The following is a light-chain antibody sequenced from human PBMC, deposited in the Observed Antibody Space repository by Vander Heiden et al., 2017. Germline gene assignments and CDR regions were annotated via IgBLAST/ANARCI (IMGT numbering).Light chain of an antibody. CDR3: QQHDNLLQRT. CDR2: DAS. CDR1: QDISNY. J-gene: IGKJ1*01. V-gene: IGKV1-33*01. Sequence: DIQMTQSPSSLSASVGDRVTITCQASQDISNYLNWYQQKPGKAPKLLIYDASNWETGVPSRFSGSGYGTDFTFTISSRQPEDIAPYYCQQHDNLLQRTFGQGTKVEIK.